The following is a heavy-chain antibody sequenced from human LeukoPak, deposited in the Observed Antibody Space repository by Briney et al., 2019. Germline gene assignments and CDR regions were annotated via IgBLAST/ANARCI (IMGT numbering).Heavy chain of an antibody. V-gene: IGHV4-59*08. Sequence: SETLSLTCTVSGGSIGSYYWGWIRQPPGKGLEWVGYIYYSGSIKYNPSLKSRVTISVDTSKNQFSLKLSSVTAADTAVYYCARQAHYLDAFDIWGQGTMVSVSS. CDR3: ARQAHYLDAFDI. CDR1: GGSIGSYY. J-gene: IGHJ3*02. D-gene: IGHD3-10*01. CDR2: IYYSGSI.